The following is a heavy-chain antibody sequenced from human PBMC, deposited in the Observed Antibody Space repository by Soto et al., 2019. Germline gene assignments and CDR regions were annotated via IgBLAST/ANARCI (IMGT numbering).Heavy chain of an antibody. J-gene: IGHJ5*02. CDR1: GGSISSYY. CDR3: ARSPRGLSVWFDP. V-gene: IGHV4-59*01. CDR2: IYYSGGT. Sequence: SETLSLTCTVSGGSISSYYWSWIRQPPGKGLEWIGYIYYSGGTNYNPSLKSRVTISVDTSKNQFSLKLSSVTAADTAVYYCARSPRGLSVWFDPWGQGTLVTVSS. D-gene: IGHD2-2*01.